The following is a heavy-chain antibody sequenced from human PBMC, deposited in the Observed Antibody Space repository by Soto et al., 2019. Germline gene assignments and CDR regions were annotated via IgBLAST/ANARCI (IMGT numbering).Heavy chain of an antibody. Sequence: EVQLVESGGGLVQPGGSLILSCAASGFNFNSSWMNWVRQAPGKGLEWVASLKSDGTEEFYIDSVKGRFTISRDIAKSSLYLQMTSLRDEDTAVYFCARDRAFGCFHYWGQGTLVTVSS. CDR2: LKSDGTEE. V-gene: IGHV3-7*05. J-gene: IGHJ4*02. CDR3: ARDRAFGCFHY. CDR1: GFNFNSSW. D-gene: IGHD3-10*01.